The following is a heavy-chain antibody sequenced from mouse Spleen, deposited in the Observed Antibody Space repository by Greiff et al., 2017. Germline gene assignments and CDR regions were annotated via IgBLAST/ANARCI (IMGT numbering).Heavy chain of an antibody. V-gene: IGHV5-17*02. CDR1: GFTFSSCG. J-gene: IGHJ2*01. CDR2: ISSGSSTI. Sequence: EVQRVESGGGLVKPGGSLKLSCAASGFTFSSCGMHWVRQAPEKGLEWVAYISSGSSTIYYADTVKGRFTISRDNPKNTLFLQMTSLRSEDTAMYYCARRATVGYFDYWGQGTTLTVSS. D-gene: IGHD1-1*01. CDR3: ARRATVGYFDY.